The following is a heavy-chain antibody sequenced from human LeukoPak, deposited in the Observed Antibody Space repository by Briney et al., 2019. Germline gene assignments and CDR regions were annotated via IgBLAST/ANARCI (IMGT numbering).Heavy chain of an antibody. D-gene: IGHD1-26*01. CDR1: GFTFSTYW. V-gene: IGHV3-74*01. CDR3: ARESTVGPIQTDALDI. CDR2: INNEETAA. Sequence: PEGSLRLSCAASGFTFSTYWMHWVRQAPGKGLVWVSRINNEETAANYADSVQGRFTISRDSAKSMLYLQMDSLRAEDTAVYYCARESTVGPIQTDALDIWGQGTMVTVSS. J-gene: IGHJ3*02.